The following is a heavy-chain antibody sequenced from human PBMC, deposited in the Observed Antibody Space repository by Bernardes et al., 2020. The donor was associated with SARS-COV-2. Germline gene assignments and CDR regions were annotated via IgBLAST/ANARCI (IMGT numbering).Heavy chain of an antibody. CDR2: ISGSGGST. CDR1: GFTFSSYA. D-gene: IGHD6-19*01. J-gene: IGHJ1*01. CDR3: AREVEQWLLGPEYFQH. Sequence: GGSLRLSCAASGFTFSSYAMSWVRQAPGKGLEWVSAISGSGGSTYYADSVKGRFTISRDNSKNTLYLQMNSLRAEDTAVYYCAREVEQWLLGPEYFQHWGQGTLVTVSS. V-gene: IGHV3-23*01.